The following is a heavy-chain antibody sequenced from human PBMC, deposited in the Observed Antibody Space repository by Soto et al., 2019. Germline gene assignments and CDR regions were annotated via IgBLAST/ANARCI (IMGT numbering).Heavy chain of an antibody. Sequence: QVQLVESGGGVVQPGRSVRLSCAVSGFTFSSCGMHWVRQAPGKGLEWVAVISYDGSDKYYADSVKGRFTISRDNSKNTRYLQMNSLRVEDTAVYYCANLEAYYYCPGVDVWGQGTTVTVSS. J-gene: IGHJ6*02. CDR1: GFTFSSCG. D-gene: IGHD1-1*01. V-gene: IGHV3-30*18. CDR3: ANLEAYYYCPGVDV. CDR2: ISYDGSDK.